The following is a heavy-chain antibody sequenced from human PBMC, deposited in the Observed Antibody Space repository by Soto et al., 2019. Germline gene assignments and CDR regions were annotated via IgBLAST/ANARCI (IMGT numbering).Heavy chain of an antibody. CDR2: IYWDGES. CDR1: GLSFTTARMG. D-gene: IGHD1-1*01. V-gene: IGHV2-5*02. J-gene: IGHJ4*02. Sequence: SGPTLVNPTETLTLTCTFSGLSFTTARMGVGWTRQPPGKALEWLAIIYWDGESRYNPLLRRRLTLTEDTSKNQVVLTMTNMDPKDTATYYCAHRDSTGTTTYFDSWGQGSPVTVSS. CDR3: AHRDSTGTTTYFDS.